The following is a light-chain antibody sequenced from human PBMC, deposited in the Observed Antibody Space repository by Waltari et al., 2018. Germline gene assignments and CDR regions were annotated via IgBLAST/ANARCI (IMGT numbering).Light chain of an antibody. V-gene: IGLV2-23*01. J-gene: IGLJ3*02. Sequence: YQQNPGKAPKVIIYDGNKRPSEVSNRFSGSKSGNTSSLTISGLQAEDEADYYCSSYTGTTTPRVFGGGTKLTVL. CDR2: DGN. CDR3: SSYTGTTTPRV.